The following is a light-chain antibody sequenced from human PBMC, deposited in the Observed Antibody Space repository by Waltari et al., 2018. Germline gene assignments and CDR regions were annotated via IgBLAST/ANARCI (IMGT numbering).Light chain of an antibody. Sequence: QSALTQPRSVSGSLGHSVTISCTGTSSDVGGYDYVSWYQQHPGKAPKLVIYDVNKRPSGVPDRFSGSKSGNTASLTISGLQADDEADYNCCSYAGRATWAFGGGTKLTVL. CDR1: SSDVGGYDY. CDR2: DVN. CDR3: CSYAGRATWA. J-gene: IGLJ3*02. V-gene: IGLV2-11*01.